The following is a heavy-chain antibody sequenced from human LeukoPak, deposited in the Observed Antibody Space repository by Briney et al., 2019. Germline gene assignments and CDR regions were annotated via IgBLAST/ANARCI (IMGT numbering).Heavy chain of an antibody. V-gene: IGHV3-21*04. CDR2: ISNSGTFM. D-gene: IGHD3-22*01. Sequence: GGSLRLSCAASGFTFSTYTLNWVRQAPGKGLEWVSSISNSGTFMDYADSVKGRFTISRDNSKNTLYLQMNSLRAEDTAVYYCARVGYDSSGYYLPYYYYYMDVWGKGTTVTVSS. J-gene: IGHJ6*03. CDR3: ARVGYDSSGYYLPYYYYYMDV. CDR1: GFTFSTYT.